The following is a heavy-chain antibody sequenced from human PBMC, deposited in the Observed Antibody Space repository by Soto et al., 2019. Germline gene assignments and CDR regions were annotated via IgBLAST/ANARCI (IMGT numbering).Heavy chain of an antibody. CDR3: ARLSGYDYGAVIYYYYYMDV. J-gene: IGHJ6*03. V-gene: IGHV4-31*03. CDR1: GGSISSGGYY. Sequence: PSETLSLTCTVSGGSISSGGYYWSWIRQHPGKGLEWIGYIYYSGSTYYNPSFKSRVTISVDTSKNQFSLKLSSVTASDTAVYYCARLSGYDYGAVIYYYYYMDVWGKGTTVTVSS. CDR2: IYYSGST. D-gene: IGHD5-12*01.